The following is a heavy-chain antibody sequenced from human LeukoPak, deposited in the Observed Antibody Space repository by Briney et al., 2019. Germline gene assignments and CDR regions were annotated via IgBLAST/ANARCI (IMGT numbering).Heavy chain of an antibody. D-gene: IGHD1-26*01. Sequence: GGSLRLSCAASGFTFSSYVMHWVRQAPGKGLEWVAFIHYDGSDKYYADSVKGRFTISRDNSKNTLYLQMNSLRTEDTAVYYCARGETMNTRHLDYWGQGTLVTVSS. J-gene: IGHJ4*02. CDR2: IHYDGSDK. V-gene: IGHV3-30*02. CDR3: ARGETMNTRHLDY. CDR1: GFTFSSYV.